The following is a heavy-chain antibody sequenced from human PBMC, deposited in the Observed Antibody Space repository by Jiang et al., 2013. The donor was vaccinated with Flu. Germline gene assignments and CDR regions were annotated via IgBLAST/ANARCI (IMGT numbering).Heavy chain of an antibody. CDR3: ARGEGSGSYGYYYYYGMDV. Sequence: QKFQGRVTITRDTSASTAYMELSSLRSEDTAVYYCARGEGSGSYGYYYYYGMDVWGQGTTVTVSS. J-gene: IGHJ6*02. D-gene: IGHD3-10*01. V-gene: IGHV1-3*01.